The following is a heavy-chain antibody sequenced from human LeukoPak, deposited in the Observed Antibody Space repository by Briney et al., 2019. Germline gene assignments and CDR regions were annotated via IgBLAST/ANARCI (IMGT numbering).Heavy chain of an antibody. J-gene: IGHJ4*02. Sequence: ASVKVSCKASGYTFTNYGFSWVRQAPGQGLEWMGWISAYNGYTDYAQKFQFRVTMTTDTSTSTAYMELRSLRSDDTAVYYCARYEAMGYYYDSSGYPGVFDYWGQGTLVTVSS. V-gene: IGHV1-18*01. D-gene: IGHD3-22*01. CDR3: ARYEAMGYYYDSSGYPGVFDY. CDR2: ISAYNGYT. CDR1: GYTFTNYG.